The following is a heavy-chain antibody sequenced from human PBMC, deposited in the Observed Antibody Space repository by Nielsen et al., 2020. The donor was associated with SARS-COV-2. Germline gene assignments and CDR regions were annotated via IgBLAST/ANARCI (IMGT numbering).Heavy chain of an antibody. J-gene: IGHJ4*02. Sequence: ESLKISCAASGFTFSSYWMHWVRQLPGKGLVWVSRINTDGTYTSYADSVRGRFTITRDNARNTLYLQMNSLRAEDTAVYYCVKDKSGIDDDWGQGTLVTVSS. D-gene: IGHD1-26*01. CDR3: VKDKSGIDDD. CDR2: INTDGTYT. CDR1: GFTFSSYW. V-gene: IGHV3-74*01.